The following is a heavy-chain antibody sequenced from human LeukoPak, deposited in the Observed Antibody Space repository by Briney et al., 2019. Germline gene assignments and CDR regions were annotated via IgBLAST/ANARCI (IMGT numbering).Heavy chain of an antibody. V-gene: IGHV1-18*01. D-gene: IGHD2-15*01. CDR2: ISAYSGKT. CDR1: GYTFTSYV. CDR3: ARDAMRSGGSSPYYNYGMDV. Sequence: ASVKVSCKASGYTFTSYVMSWVRQAAGQGREWMGGISAYSGKTNYVEKLQGRVTMSRDTSTSTAYMELRRVRYEDTDVYYCARDAMRSGGSSPYYNYGMDVWGQGTTVTVSS. J-gene: IGHJ6*02.